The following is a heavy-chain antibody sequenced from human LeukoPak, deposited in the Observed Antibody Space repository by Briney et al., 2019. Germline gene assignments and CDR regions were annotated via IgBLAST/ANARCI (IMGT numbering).Heavy chain of an antibody. CDR2: ISASGVTT. Sequence: QSGGSLRLSCADSGFTFSSYAMNWVRQAPGKVLEWVSAISASGVTTHYADSVKGRFTISRDNSRNTVYLQMNSLRAEDTAVYYCARDVGDSSGYYWWYFDYWGQGTLVTVSS. D-gene: IGHD3-22*01. J-gene: IGHJ4*02. CDR3: ARDVGDSSGYYWWYFDY. CDR1: GFTFSSYA. V-gene: IGHV3-23*01.